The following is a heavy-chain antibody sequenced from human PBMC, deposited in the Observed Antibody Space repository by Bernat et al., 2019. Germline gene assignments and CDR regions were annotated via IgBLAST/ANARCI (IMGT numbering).Heavy chain of an antibody. CDR1: GGSISSYY. V-gene: IGHV4-59*01. J-gene: IGHJ4*02. Sequence: QVQLQESGPGLVKPSETLSLTCTVSGGSISSYYWSWIRQPPGKGLEWIGYIYYSGSTNYNPSLKSRVTISVDTSKNQFSLKLSSVTAADTAVYYCARGYSSGGNDYWGQGTLVTVDS. D-gene: IGHD6-19*01. CDR3: ARGYSSGGNDY. CDR2: IYYSGST.